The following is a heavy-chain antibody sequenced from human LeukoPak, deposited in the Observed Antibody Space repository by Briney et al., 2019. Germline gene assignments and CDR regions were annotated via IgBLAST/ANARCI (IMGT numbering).Heavy chain of an antibody. D-gene: IGHD3-22*01. V-gene: IGHV3-21*01. CDR1: GFTFSSYS. J-gene: IGHJ4*02. CDR3: ARELNPYYYDSSGYSFDY. CDR2: ISSSSSYI. Sequence: GGSLRLSCAASGFTFSSYSMNWVRQAPGKGLEWVSSISSSSSYIYYADSVKGRFTISRDNAKNSLYLQMNSLRAEDTPVYYCARELNPYYYDSSGYSFDYWGQGTLVTVSS.